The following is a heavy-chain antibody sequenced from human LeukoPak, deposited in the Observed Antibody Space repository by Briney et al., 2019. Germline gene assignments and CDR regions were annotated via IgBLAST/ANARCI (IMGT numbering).Heavy chain of an antibody. Sequence: GGSLRLSCAASGVTFSKYSMNWVRQAPGKGLEWVSSISISSNYIYYAHSVKGAFTISRDNAKNSLCLQMNSLKAEDTDVCDCARYPVRYCSGGSCYRYFDYWGQGTLVTVSS. J-gene: IGHJ4*02. CDR1: GVTFSKYS. V-gene: IGHV3-21*01. CDR3: ARYPVRYCSGGSCYRYFDY. D-gene: IGHD2-15*01. CDR2: ISISSNYI.